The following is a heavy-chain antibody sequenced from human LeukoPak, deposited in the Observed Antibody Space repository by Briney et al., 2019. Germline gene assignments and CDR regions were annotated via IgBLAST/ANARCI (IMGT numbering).Heavy chain of an antibody. CDR3: ARDSYLTGATPFDY. CDR2: INPNSGGT. D-gene: IGHD3-9*01. J-gene: IGHJ4*02. Sequence: RASVKVSCKASGYTFTGYYMHWVRQAPGQGLEWMGWINPNSGGTNYAQKFQGRVTMTRDTSISTAYMELSRLRSDDTAVYYCARDSYLTGATPFDYWGQGTLVTVSS. V-gene: IGHV1-2*02. CDR1: GYTFTGYY.